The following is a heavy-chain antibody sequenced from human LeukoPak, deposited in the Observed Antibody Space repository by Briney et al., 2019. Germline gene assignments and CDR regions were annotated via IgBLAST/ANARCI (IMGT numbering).Heavy chain of an antibody. CDR1: RFTLSNFG. J-gene: IGHJ4*02. V-gene: IGHV3-33*01. Sequence: GGSLRLSCAGSRFTLSNFGMHWVPQAPGKGLEWVALIWYDGSNKYYADSVKGRFTISRDSSNNTLFLQMSSLRAEDTAVYFCARDNELPNQLGFDYWGQGTLVTVSS. D-gene: IGHD1-1*01. CDR3: ARDNELPNQLGFDY. CDR2: IWYDGSNK.